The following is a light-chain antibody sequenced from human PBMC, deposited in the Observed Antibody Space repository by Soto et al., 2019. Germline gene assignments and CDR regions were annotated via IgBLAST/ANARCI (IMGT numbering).Light chain of an antibody. V-gene: IGKV3D-20*02. J-gene: IGKJ5*01. Sequence: EIVLTQSPGNLSLSPGERATLSCRASQSVSSSYLALYQQKPGQAPRLLIYDASYRATGIPARFSGSGSGTDFTLTISSLEPEDFAVYYCQQRSNWPPITFGQGTRLEIK. CDR1: QSVSSSY. CDR2: DAS. CDR3: QQRSNWPPIT.